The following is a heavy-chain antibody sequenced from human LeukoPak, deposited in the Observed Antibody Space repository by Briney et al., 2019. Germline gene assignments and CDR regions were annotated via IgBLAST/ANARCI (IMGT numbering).Heavy chain of an antibody. V-gene: IGHV4-34*01. Sequence: SETLSLTSAVPRGSFSGYYWSWIREPPGKGVWWIWEINHSGRTNNNPTINSRVTITVDTSKNQFTLKLSSVTDADTAFYCSASQGHHGKIVGTTLSYFYMDVWGKGTTVTVSS. J-gene: IGHJ6*03. CDR1: RGSFSGYY. CDR2: INHSGRT. D-gene: IGHD1-26*01. CDR3: ASQGHHGKIVGTTLSYFYMDV.